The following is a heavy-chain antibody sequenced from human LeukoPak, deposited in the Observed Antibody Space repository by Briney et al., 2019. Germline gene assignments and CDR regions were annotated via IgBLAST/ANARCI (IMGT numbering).Heavy chain of an antibody. D-gene: IGHD3-9*01. CDR1: GYTFIGYG. CDR2: ISAYNGNT. Sequence: GASVKVSCKASGYTFIGYGISWVRQAPGQGLEWMGWISAYNGNTNYAQKLQGRVTMTTDTSTSTAYMELRSLRSDDTAVYYCASRYFDWSSDYWGQGTLVTVSS. CDR3: ASRYFDWSSDY. J-gene: IGHJ4*02. V-gene: IGHV1-18*01.